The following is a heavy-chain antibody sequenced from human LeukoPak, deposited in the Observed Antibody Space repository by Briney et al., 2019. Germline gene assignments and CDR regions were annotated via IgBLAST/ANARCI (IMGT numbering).Heavy chain of an antibody. CDR3: AKDLKLYYYDSSGYYYGGVDY. Sequence: PGGSLRLSCAASGFTFSGYGMSWVRQAPGKGLKWVSAISGSGGSTYYADSVKGRFTISRDNSKNTLYLQMNSLRAEDTAVYYCAKDLKLYYYDSSGYYYGGVDYWGQGTLVTVSS. D-gene: IGHD3-22*01. CDR2: ISGSGGST. CDR1: GFTFSGYG. J-gene: IGHJ4*02. V-gene: IGHV3-23*01.